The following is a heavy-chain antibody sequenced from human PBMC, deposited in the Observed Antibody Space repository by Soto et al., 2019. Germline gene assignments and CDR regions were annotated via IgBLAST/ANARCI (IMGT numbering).Heavy chain of an antibody. Sequence: PGGSLRLSCAASGFTFSSYGMHWVRQAPGKGLEWVAVISYDGSNKYYSDSVKGRFTISRDNSKNTLYLQMNSLRAEDTAVYYCAKARGVGEEGHYYGMDVWGQGTTVTVSS. J-gene: IGHJ6*02. CDR3: AKARGVGEEGHYYGMDV. V-gene: IGHV3-30*18. CDR2: ISYDGSNK. D-gene: IGHD3-10*01. CDR1: GFTFSSYG.